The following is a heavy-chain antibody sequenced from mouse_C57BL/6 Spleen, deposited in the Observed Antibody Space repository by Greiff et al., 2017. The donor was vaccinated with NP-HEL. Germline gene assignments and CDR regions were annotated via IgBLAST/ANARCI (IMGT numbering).Heavy chain of an antibody. V-gene: IGHV5-17*01. J-gene: IGHJ4*01. CDR3: ARISNYYAMDY. CDR2: ISSGSSTI. CDR1: GFTFSDYG. Sequence: EVQVVESGGGLVKPGGSLKLSCAASGFTFSDYGMHWVRQAPEKGLEWVAYISSGSSTIYYADTVKGRFTISRDNAKNTLFLQMTSLRSEDTAMYYCARISNYYAMDYWGQGTSVTVSS.